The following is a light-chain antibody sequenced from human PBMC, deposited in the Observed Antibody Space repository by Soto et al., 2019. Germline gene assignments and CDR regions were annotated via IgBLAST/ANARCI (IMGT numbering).Light chain of an antibody. J-gene: IGKJ1*01. CDR2: GAP. Sequence: EIVLTQSPGTLSLSTGERATLSRRASQSVSNNYLAWYQQKPGQAPRLLLYGAPNGATGIPDRFSGSGSGTGFTLTISRLEPEDFAVYYCQQYGSSGTFGQGTKVDIK. CDR1: QSVSNNY. CDR3: QQYGSSGT. V-gene: IGKV3-20*01.